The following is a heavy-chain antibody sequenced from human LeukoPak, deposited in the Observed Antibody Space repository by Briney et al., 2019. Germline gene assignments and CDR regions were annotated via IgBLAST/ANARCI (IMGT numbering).Heavy chain of an antibody. Sequence: ASVKVSCKASGYTFTGYYMHWVRQAPGQGLEWMGWINPNSGGTNCAQKFQGRVTMTRDTSISTAYMELSRLRSDDTAVYYCARARGYCGSGSYGGYYFDYWGQGTLVTVSS. CDR1: GYTFTGYY. J-gene: IGHJ4*02. D-gene: IGHD3-10*01. CDR3: ARARGYCGSGSYGGYYFDY. V-gene: IGHV1-2*02. CDR2: INPNSGGT.